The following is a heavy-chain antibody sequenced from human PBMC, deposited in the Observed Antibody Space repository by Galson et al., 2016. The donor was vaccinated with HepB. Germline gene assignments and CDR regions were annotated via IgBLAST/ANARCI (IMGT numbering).Heavy chain of an antibody. CDR2: IYPSRGDA. J-gene: IGHJ4*02. V-gene: IGHV1-46*01. CDR1: GYTFASYY. D-gene: IGHD2/OR15-2a*01. Sequence: SVKVSCKASGYTFASYYMHWVRQAPGQGLEWMGIIYPSRGDANYAQNFQGRVTMTRDTSTSTVYMELSSLRSEDTAVYYCTGELEGGYFDYWGQGTLVTVSS. CDR3: TGELEGGYFDY.